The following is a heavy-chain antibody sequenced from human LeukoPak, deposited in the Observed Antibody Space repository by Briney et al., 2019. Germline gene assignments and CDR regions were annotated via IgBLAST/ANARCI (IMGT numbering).Heavy chain of an antibody. CDR1: GYSLSSGYY. CDR2: VDHSGGT. J-gene: IGHJ5*02. Sequence: SDTLSLTCTVSGYSLSSGYYWGWLRQPPGKGLEWIGSVDHSGGTYYNPSLRSRVSISVDTSKNQFSLKLSSVTAADTAVYYCARRIAVAGTSVGGWFDPWGQGTLVTVSS. D-gene: IGHD6-19*01. V-gene: IGHV4-38-2*02. CDR3: ARRIAVAGTSVGGWFDP.